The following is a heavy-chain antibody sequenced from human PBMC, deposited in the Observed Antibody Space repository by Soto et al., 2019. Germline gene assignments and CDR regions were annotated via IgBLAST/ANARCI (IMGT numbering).Heavy chain of an antibody. CDR1: GFTFSDYY. V-gene: IGHV3-11*01. J-gene: IGHJ3*02. CDR2: ISSSGSTI. CDR3: ARAPESHDAFDI. Sequence: GGSLRLSCAAAGFTFSDYYMSWIRQAPGKGLEWVSYISSSGSTIYYADSVKGRFTISRDNAKNSLYLQMNSLRAEDTAVYYCARAPESHDAFDIWGQGTMVTVSS.